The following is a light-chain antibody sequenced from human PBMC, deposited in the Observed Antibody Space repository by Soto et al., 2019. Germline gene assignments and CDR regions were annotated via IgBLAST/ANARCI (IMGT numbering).Light chain of an antibody. V-gene: IGKV1-39*01. Sequence: DIQMTQSPSSLSASVGDRVTITCRASQSISSYLNWYQQKQGKAPKLLIYAASRLQSWVTTRFSGSGSGTDFTLSIRSLQPEDFATYYCQRSYSVVFTFRPGTKMDIK. CDR1: QSISSY. CDR2: AAS. J-gene: IGKJ3*01. CDR3: QRSYSVVFT.